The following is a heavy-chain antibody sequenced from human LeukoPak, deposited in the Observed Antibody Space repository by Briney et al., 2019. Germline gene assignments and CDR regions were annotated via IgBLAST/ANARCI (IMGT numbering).Heavy chain of an antibody. CDR2: ISAYNGNT. D-gene: IGHD2-2*01. CDR1: GYTFTSYG. CDR3: AREPRVVGPAAMNHFDY. V-gene: IGHV1-18*04. J-gene: IGHJ4*02. Sequence: ASVKVSCKASGYTFTSYGISWVRQAPGQGLEWMGWISAYNGNTNYAQKLQGRVTMTTDTSTSTAYMELRSLRSDDTAVYYCAREPRVVGPAAMNHFDYWGQGTLVTVSS.